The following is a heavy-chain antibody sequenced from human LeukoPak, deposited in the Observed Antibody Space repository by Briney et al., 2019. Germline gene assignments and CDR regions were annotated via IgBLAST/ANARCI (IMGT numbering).Heavy chain of an antibody. CDR2: IYYSGST. CDR3: ARGGGNSFDY. D-gene: IGHD4-23*01. J-gene: IGHJ4*02. V-gene: IGHV4-59*01. Sequence: PSETLSLTCTVSGGSISSYYWSCIRQPPGKGLEWIGYIYYSGSTKYNPSLKSRVTISVDTSKNQFSLKLSPVTAADTAVYYCARGGGNSFDYWGQGTLVTVSS. CDR1: GGSISSYY.